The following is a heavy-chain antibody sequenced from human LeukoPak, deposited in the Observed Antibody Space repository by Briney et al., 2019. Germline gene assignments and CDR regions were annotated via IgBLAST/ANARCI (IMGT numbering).Heavy chain of an antibody. CDR1: GGSFSGHY. CDR3: ARGRGWFGELTLGY. CDR2: INHSGST. D-gene: IGHD3-10*01. J-gene: IGHJ4*02. V-gene: IGHV4-34*01. Sequence: SETLSLTCAVYGGSFSGHYWSWIRQPPGKGLEWIGEINHSGSTNYNPSLKSRVTISVDTSKNQFSLKLSSVTAADTAVYYCARGRGWFGELTLGYWGQGTLVTVSS.